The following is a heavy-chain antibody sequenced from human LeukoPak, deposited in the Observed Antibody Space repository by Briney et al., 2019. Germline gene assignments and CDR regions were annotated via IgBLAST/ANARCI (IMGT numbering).Heavy chain of an antibody. CDR1: GYSFTSYW. D-gene: IGHD3-22*01. CDR3: ARHELGWDYYDSTGYYYPVY. J-gene: IGHJ4*02. V-gene: IGHV5-51*01. Sequence: GGSLKISCKGSGYSFTSYWIGWVRQMPGKGLEWMGIIYPGDSDTRYSPSFQGQVTISADKSISTAYLQWSSLKASDTAMYYCARHELGWDYYDSTGYYYPVYWGQGTLVTVSS. CDR2: IYPGDSDT.